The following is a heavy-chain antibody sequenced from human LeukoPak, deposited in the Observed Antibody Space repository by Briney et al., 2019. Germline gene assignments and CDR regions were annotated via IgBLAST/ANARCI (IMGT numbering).Heavy chain of an antibody. CDR3: ARGRTYYYYYMDV. J-gene: IGHJ6*03. V-gene: IGHV4-59*01. CDR2: IYYSGST. CDR1: GGSISSYY. Sequence: PSETLSLTXTVSGGSISSYYWSWIRQPPGKGLEWIGYIYYSGSTNYNPSLKSRVTISVDTSKNQFSLKLSSVTAADTAVYYCARGRTYYYYYMDVWGKGTTVTVSS.